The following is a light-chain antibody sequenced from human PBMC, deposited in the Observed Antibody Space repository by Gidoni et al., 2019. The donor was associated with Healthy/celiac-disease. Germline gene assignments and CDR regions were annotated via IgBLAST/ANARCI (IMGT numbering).Light chain of an antibody. Sequence: QSALTQPASVSGSPGQSITISCTGTSSDVGGYTYVSWYQQHPGKAPKLMIYEVSNRPSGVSNRFSGSKSGNTASLTISGLQAEDEADYYCSSYTSSSDVVFGGGTKLT. CDR2: EVS. J-gene: IGLJ2*01. V-gene: IGLV2-14*01. CDR3: SSYTSSSDVV. CDR1: SSDVGGYTY.